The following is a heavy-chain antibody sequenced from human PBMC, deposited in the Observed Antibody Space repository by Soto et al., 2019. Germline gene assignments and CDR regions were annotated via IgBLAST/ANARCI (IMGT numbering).Heavy chain of an antibody. CDR3: ARDLTF. CDR2: IKEDGSEK. J-gene: IGHJ4*02. CDR1: GFTFSSYW. Sequence: EVQLVESGGGLVQPGGSLRLSCTASGFTFSSYWMTWVRQAPGKGLEWVANIKEDGSEKYFVDSVGGRFTISRDNAKNTLYLQMNSLRVEGTAMYYCARDLTFWGQGTLVTVSS. V-gene: IGHV3-7*04.